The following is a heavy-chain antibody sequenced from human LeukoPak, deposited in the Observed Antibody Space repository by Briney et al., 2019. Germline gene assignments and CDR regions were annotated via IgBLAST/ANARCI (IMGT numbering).Heavy chain of an antibody. V-gene: IGHV1-2*02. Sequence: ASVKVSCEASGYNFIDYYIHWVRHAPGQGLEWLGWINPNRGVAKYAQKFQGSVSMTRDTSIRTAYMDLTRLRYDDTAVYYCARDEGITGRYDYWGQGSLVTVSS. CDR2: INPNRGVA. CDR3: ARDEGITGRYDY. J-gene: IGHJ4*02. CDR1: GYNFIDYY. D-gene: IGHD1-20*01.